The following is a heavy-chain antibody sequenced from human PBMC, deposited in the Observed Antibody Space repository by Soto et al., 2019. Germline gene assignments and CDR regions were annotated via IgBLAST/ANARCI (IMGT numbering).Heavy chain of an antibody. Sequence: GGSLRLSCAASGFTFTNYWMTWVRQAPGRGLEWVANIKKDGSEKHYVDSVKGRFTISRDNAKNSLYLQINSLRAEDTAVYCCAREIWGPEYWGQGTRVTVSS. J-gene: IGHJ4*02. CDR1: GFTFTNYW. CDR3: AREIWGPEY. D-gene: IGHD7-27*01. V-gene: IGHV3-7*03. CDR2: IKKDGSEK.